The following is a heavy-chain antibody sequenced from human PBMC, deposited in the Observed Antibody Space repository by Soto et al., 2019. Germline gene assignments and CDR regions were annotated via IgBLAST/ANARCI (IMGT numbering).Heavy chain of an antibody. J-gene: IGHJ5*02. CDR1: GGSISSVGYY. CDR2: IYYSGST. D-gene: IGHD2-2*01. V-gene: IGHV4-31*03. CDR3: ARRSDCSSTSCLDWFDP. Sequence: SETLSLTCTVSGGSISSVGYYWSWIRQHPGKGLEWIGYIYYSGSTYYNPSLKSRVTISVDTSKNQFSLKLSSVTAADTAVYYCARRSDCSSTSCLDWFDPWGQGTLVTVSS.